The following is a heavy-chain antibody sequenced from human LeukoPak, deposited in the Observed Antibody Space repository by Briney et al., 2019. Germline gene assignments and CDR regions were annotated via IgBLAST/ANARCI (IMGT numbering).Heavy chain of an antibody. CDR3: ATVDTTMGKDC. CDR2: ISYTGST. J-gene: IGHJ4*02. CDR1: GGSISSNS. V-gene: IGHV4-59*08. D-gene: IGHD5-18*01. Sequence: PSETLSLTCTVSGGSISSNSWSWIRQPPGEGLEWIGYISYTGSTNYNPSLKSRVTISVDTSKNQFSLKLTSVTAADTAVYYCATVDTTMGKDCWGQGTLATVSS.